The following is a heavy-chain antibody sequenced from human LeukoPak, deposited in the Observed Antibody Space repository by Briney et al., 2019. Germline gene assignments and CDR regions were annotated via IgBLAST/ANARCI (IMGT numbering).Heavy chain of an antibody. CDR1: GGSISSSSYY. V-gene: IGHV4-39*01. J-gene: IGHJ4*02. Sequence: SSETLSLTCTVSGGSISSSSYYWGWIRQPPGKGLEWIGSIYSGSTYYNPSLKSRVTISVDTSKNQFSLKLSSVTAADTAVYYCARHLRHLPDYWGQGTLVTVSS. CDR2: IYSGST. CDR3: ARHLRHLPDY.